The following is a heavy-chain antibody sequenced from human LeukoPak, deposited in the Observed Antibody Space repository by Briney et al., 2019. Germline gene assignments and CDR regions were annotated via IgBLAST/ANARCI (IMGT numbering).Heavy chain of an antibody. Sequence: GGSLRLSCAASGFTFSSYGMHWVRQAPGKGLEWVAVIWYDGSNKYYADSVKGRFTISRDNSKNTLYLQMNSLRAEDTAVYYCARVAVAGLDYYYYGMDVWGQGTTVTVSS. CDR1: GFTFSSYG. CDR3: ARVAVAGLDYYYYGMDV. CDR2: IWYDGSNK. V-gene: IGHV3-33*01. J-gene: IGHJ6*02. D-gene: IGHD6-19*01.